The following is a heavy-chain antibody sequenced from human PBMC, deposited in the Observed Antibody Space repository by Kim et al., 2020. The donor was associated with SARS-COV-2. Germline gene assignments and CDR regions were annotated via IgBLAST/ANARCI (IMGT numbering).Heavy chain of an antibody. CDR2: ISAYNGNT. CDR1: GYTFTSYG. D-gene: IGHD6-19*01. J-gene: IGHJ6*02. V-gene: IGHV1-18*01. CDR3: SSGGGLAPYYYGMDV. Sequence: ASVKVSCKASGYTFTSYGISWVRQAPGQGLEWIGWISAYNGNTNYAQKPQGRVTMTTDTSTSTAYMELRSLRSDDTAVYYCSSGGGLAPYYYGMDVWGQGTTVTVSS.